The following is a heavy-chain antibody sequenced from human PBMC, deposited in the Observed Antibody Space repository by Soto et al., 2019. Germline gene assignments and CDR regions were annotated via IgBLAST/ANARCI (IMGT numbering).Heavy chain of an antibody. CDR2: IKSKTDGGTT. CDR1: GFTFSNAW. CDR3: TTTIVRYYYYGMDV. J-gene: IGHJ6*02. D-gene: IGHD3-10*01. V-gene: IGHV3-15*01. Sequence: GGSLRLSCAASGFTFSNAWMSWVRQAPGKGLEWVGRIKSKTDGGTTDYAAPVKGRFTISRDDSKNTLYLQMNSLKTEDTAVYYCTTTIVRYYYYGMDVWGQGTTVTVSS.